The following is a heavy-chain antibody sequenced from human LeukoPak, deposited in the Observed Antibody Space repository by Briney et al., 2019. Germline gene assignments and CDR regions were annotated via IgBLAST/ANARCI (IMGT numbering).Heavy chain of an antibody. CDR3: TRDNYYDTSGYSFDY. Sequence: SQTLSLTCIISGDSVSSNTAAWNWIRQSPSRGLEWLGRTYYRSKWYNDYAVSVQSRITINPNTSKNQFSLQLNSVTPEDTAVYYCTRDNYYDTSGYSFDYWGQGTLVTVSS. D-gene: IGHD3-22*01. V-gene: IGHV6-1*01. J-gene: IGHJ4*02. CDR2: TYYRSKWYN. CDR1: GDSVSSNTAA.